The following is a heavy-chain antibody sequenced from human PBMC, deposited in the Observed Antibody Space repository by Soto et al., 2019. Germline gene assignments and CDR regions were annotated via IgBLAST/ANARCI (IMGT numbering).Heavy chain of an antibody. J-gene: IGHJ6*02. D-gene: IGHD3-22*01. CDR2: ISSSSSTI. Sequence: GGSLRLSCAASGFTFSSYSMNWVRQAPGKGLEWVSYISSSSSTIYYADSVKGRFTISRDNAKNSLYLQMNSLRDEDTAVYYCASRYYDSSGYSGYYYGMDVWGQGTTVTVSS. V-gene: IGHV3-48*02. CDR1: GFTFSSYS. CDR3: ASRYYDSSGYSGYYYGMDV.